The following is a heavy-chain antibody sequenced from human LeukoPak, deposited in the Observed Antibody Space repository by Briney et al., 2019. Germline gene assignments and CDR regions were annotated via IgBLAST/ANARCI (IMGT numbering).Heavy chain of an antibody. Sequence: SETLSLTCTVSGGSISSYYWSWIRQTPGKGLEWIGYMFYSGSTNYNPSLKSRVTISVDTSKNQFSLKLTSVTAADTAVYYCARDRNLYTSILTFDYWGQGTLVTVSS. J-gene: IGHJ4*02. CDR2: MFYSGST. V-gene: IGHV4-59*01. CDR1: GGSISSYY. D-gene: IGHD1-14*01. CDR3: ARDRNLYTSILTFDY.